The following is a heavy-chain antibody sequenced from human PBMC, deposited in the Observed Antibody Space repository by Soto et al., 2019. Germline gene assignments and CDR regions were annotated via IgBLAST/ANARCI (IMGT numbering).Heavy chain of an antibody. Sequence: PGGSLRLSCAASGFTLSNSWMHWVRQVSGKGLEWVSRINADGTSTSYADSVKGRFTISRDNAKNTLYLHVNSLRAEDTAVYYCVKVLARGVGVPRFYFDSWGQGALVTVS. D-gene: IGHD2-2*01. J-gene: IGHJ4*02. CDR1: GFTLSNSW. V-gene: IGHV3-74*01. CDR2: INADGTST. CDR3: VKVLARGVGVPRFYFDS.